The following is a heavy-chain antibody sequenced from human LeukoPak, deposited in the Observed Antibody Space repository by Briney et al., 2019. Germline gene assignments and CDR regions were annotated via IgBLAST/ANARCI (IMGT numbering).Heavy chain of an antibody. J-gene: IGHJ3*01. CDR2: NADGSTA. V-gene: IGHV3-74*01. D-gene: IGHD1-14*01. CDR3: VVVVEPPDSDGFDV. Sequence: PGGSLRLSCAASGFTFGNSWVHGFRQAPGKGLLWVSLNADGSTATYADSVKGRFTISRDNARNTLSLQMNSLTIEDTAVYYCVVVVEPPDSDGFDVWGQGTMITVSS. CDR1: GFTFGNSW.